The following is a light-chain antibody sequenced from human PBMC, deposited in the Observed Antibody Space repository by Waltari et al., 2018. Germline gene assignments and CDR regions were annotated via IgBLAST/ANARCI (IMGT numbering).Light chain of an antibody. CDR1: ALPKKY. V-gene: IGLV3-10*01. J-gene: IGLJ2*01. CDR3: YSGDDSGNQEV. CDR2: VDT. Sequence: SYELTQPPSVSVSPGQTARTTCPGDALPKKYAYWYQQKSGQAPVLVIYVDTERPSGIPQRFSGSSSGTMATLTISGAQVEDEADYYCYSGDDSGNQEVFGGGTKLTVL.